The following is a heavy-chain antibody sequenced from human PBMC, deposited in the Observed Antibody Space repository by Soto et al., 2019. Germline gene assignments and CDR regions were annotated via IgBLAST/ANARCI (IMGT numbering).Heavy chain of an antibody. CDR1: GFTFDDYA. D-gene: IGHD3-16*01. J-gene: IGHJ4*02. CDR3: AKDLHVRGSEGTNLDY. Sequence: GGSLRLSCAASGFTFDDYAMHWVRQAPGKGLEWVSGISWNSGSIGYADSVKGRFTISRDNAKNSLYLQMNSLRAEDTALYYCAKDLHVRGSEGTNLDYWGQGTLVTVSS. CDR2: ISWNSGSI. V-gene: IGHV3-9*01.